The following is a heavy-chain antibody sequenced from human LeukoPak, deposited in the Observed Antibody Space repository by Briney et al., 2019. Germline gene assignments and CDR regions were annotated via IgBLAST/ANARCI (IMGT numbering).Heavy chain of an antibody. CDR1: GGSISSYY. CDR3: ATHYITSGWYYFDY. J-gene: IGHJ4*02. Sequence: SETLSLTCTVSGGSISSYYWSWVRQPPGKGLEWIGYVFYSGSTNYNPSLKSRVTISVDTSKNQFSLKLTSVTAADTAVYYCATHYITSGWYYFDYWGQGTLVTVSS. V-gene: IGHV4-59*01. D-gene: IGHD6-19*01. CDR2: VFYSGST.